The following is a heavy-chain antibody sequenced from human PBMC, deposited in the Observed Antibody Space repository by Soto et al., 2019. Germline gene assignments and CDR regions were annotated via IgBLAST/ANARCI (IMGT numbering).Heavy chain of an antibody. D-gene: IGHD3-10*01. Sequence: PGGSLRLSCAASGFTFSNYAMTWVRQAPGEGLEWVSVITNSGGDTLHADSAKGRFTISRDNSKNTLYLQMNSLRAEDTAIYYCGKSSGESYPGSRVIDFWGQGTRVTVSS. J-gene: IGHJ4*02. CDR1: GFTFSNYA. CDR2: ITNSGGDT. CDR3: GKSSGESYPGSRVIDF. V-gene: IGHV3-23*01.